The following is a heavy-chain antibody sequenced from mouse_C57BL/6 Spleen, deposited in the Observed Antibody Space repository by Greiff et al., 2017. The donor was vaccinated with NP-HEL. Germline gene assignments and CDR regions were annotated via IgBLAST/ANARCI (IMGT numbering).Heavy chain of an antibody. CDR2: ISPGNSDN. Sequence: EVQLQPSGTVLARPGASVKMSCQTSGFTITSYWMHWVKQRPGPGLEWIGAISPGNSDNSYNQKFKGMAKMTAVKSDSTAYMELSSLTNEDTAVYYCTRGVTSIVSPLDYWGQGTTLTVSS. CDR3: TRGVTSIVSPLDY. CDR1: GFTITSYW. D-gene: IGHD1-1*01. J-gene: IGHJ2*01. V-gene: IGHV1-5*01.